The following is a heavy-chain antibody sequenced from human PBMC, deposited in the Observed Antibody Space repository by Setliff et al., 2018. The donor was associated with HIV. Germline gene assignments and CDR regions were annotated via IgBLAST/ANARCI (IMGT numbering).Heavy chain of an antibody. CDR1: GGSISNSSYY. Sequence: PSETLSLTCTVSGGSISNSSYYWGWIRQPPGKGLEWIGSIHKSGSTDNNPSLRSRVTIYVDTSKNQFSLKVTSVRASDTAVYYCARRSGYSSSWPFDFWGQGTLVTVSS. D-gene: IGHD6-13*01. J-gene: IGHJ4*02. V-gene: IGHV4-39*01. CDR3: ARRSGYSSSWPFDF. CDR2: IHKSGST.